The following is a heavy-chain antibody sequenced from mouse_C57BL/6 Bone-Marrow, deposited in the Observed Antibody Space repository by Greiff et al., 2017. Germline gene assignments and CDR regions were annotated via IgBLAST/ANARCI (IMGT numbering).Heavy chain of an antibody. CDR2: FYPGSGSI. Sequence: QVPLQQSGAELVKPGASVKLSFKASGYTFTEYTIHWVKQRSGQGLEWIGWFYPGSGSITYNEKFKEKATLTAYKSSSTVYMELSRLTSEDSAVYLCARHGYDGYCWYFDVWGTGTTVTVSS. CDR3: ARHGYDGYCWYFDV. D-gene: IGHD2-3*01. V-gene: IGHV1-62-2*01. CDR1: GYTFTEYT. J-gene: IGHJ1*03.